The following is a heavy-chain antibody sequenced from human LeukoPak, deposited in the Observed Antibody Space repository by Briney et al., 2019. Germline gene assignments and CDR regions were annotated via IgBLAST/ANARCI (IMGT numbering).Heavy chain of an antibody. D-gene: IGHD3-22*01. CDR3: ARGYYYDSSGYYYVPDY. J-gene: IGHJ4*02. CDR1: GFTFSSYS. V-gene: IGHV3-21*01. CDR2: ISSSSSYI. Sequence: PGGSLRLSCAASGFTFSSYSMNWVRQAPGKGLEWVSSISSSSSYIYYADSVKGRFTISRDNAKNSLYLQMNSLRAEDTAVYYCARGYYYDSSGYYYVPDYWGQGTLVTVSS.